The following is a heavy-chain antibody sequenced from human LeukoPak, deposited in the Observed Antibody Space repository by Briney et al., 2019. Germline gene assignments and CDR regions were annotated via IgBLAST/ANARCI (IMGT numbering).Heavy chain of an antibody. CDR2: IKEDGSEK. J-gene: IGHJ4*02. CDR1: GFTFNRDW. V-gene: IGHV3-7*01. D-gene: IGHD6-19*01. CDR3: ATKEPSTSGWSY. Sequence: GGSLRLSCAASGFTFNRDWTAWVRQAPGKGLEWVANIKEDGSEKNYVDSVKGRFTISRDNAENSVYLQMNDLRAENTGVYYCATKEPSTSGWSYWGQGTLVTVSS.